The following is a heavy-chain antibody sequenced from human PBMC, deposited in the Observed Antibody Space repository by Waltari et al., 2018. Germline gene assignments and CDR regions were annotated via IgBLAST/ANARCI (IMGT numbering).Heavy chain of an antibody. Sequence: QVQLQESGPGLVKPSQTLSLTCTVPGGSISSGDYYWSCIPQPPGKGLEWIGYIYYSGSTYYNPSLKSRVTISVDTSKNQFSLKLSSVTAADTAVYYCARICSSTSCYGRYFQHWGQGTLVTVSS. CDR1: GGSISSGDYY. J-gene: IGHJ1*01. CDR3: ARICSSTSCYGRYFQH. V-gene: IGHV4-30-4*08. CDR2: IYYSGST. D-gene: IGHD2-2*01.